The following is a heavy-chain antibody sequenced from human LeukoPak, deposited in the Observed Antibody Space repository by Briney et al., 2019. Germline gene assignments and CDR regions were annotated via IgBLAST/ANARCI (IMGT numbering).Heavy chain of an antibody. D-gene: IGHD6-19*01. V-gene: IGHV3-23*01. CDR2: ISGSGSNT. CDR3: AKYLAHSSGWLLDAFDI. CDR1: GFTFSNYA. Sequence: GGSLRLSCTASGFTFSNYAMSWVRQAPGKGLNWVSTISGSGSNTYYADSVKGRFIISRDNSKDTLYVQMNSLRAEDTAVYYCAKYLAHSSGWLLDAFDIWGQGTMVTVSS. J-gene: IGHJ3*02.